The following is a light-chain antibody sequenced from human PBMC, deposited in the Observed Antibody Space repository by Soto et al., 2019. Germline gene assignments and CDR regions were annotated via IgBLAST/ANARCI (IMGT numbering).Light chain of an antibody. CDR1: QRGSSN. CDR3: QQYKFWLYT. Sequence: EIVMTQSPATLSVSPGERATLSCRASQRGSSNLAWYQQKPGQAPRLLFYGASTRATFIPARLSGSGSWTEFTPTISSLQSEECAVDSCQQYKFWLYTFGKGTKLEIK. CDR2: GAS. J-gene: IGKJ2*01. V-gene: IGKV3-15*01.